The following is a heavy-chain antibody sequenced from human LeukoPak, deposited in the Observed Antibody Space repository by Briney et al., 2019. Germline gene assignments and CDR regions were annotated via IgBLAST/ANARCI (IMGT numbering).Heavy chain of an antibody. CDR2: IYSSGST. J-gene: IGHJ4*02. V-gene: IGHV4-4*07. D-gene: IGHD6-19*01. Sequence: SETLSLTCTVSGGXISSYYCSWIRQPAGKGLEWIGRIYSSGSTNYNPSLKSRVTMSVDTSKNKFSLNLSSLTAADTAFYYCARESYSSGWYKDYWGQGILVTVSS. CDR3: ARESYSSGWYKDY. CDR1: GGXISSYY.